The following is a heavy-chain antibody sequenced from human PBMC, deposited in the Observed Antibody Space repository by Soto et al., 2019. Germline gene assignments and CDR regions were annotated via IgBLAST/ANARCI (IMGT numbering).Heavy chain of an antibody. CDR2: ISSSGSTI. V-gene: IGHV3-48*03. CDR1: GFTFSSYE. Sequence: VQLVESGGGVVQPGRSLRLSCAASGFTFSSYEMNWVRQAPGKGPEWVSYISSSGSTIYYADSVKGRFTISRDNAKNSLYLQMNSLRAEDTAVYYCARELGYNWFDPWGQGTLVTVSS. J-gene: IGHJ5*02. CDR3: ARELGYNWFDP. D-gene: IGHD6-13*01.